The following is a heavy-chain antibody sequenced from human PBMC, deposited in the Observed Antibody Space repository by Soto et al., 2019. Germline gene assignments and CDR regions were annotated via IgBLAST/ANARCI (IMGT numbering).Heavy chain of an antibody. D-gene: IGHD2-15*01. J-gene: IGHJ6*02. CDR3: AREKAGYCSGGSCYPTGWYYYGTDV. CDR2: IYFSGST. Sequence: SETLSLTCTVSGGSISSYYWSWIRQPPGKGLEWIGYIYFSGSTNYNPSLKSRVTISVDTSKNQFSLKLTSVTAADTAVYYCAREKAGYCSGGSCYPTGWYYYGTDVWGQGTTVTVSS. V-gene: IGHV4-59*01. CDR1: GGSISSYY.